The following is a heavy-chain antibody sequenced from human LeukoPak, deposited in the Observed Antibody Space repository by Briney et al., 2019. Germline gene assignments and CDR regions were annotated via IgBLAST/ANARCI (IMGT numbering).Heavy chain of an antibody. D-gene: IGHD3-22*01. CDR3: ARRSSTAYYDSSGLPYDAFDI. CDR2: IYPSDSDT. Sequence: GESLKISCKGSGYRFTSYWIGWVRQMPGKGLEWMGIIYPSDSDTRYSPSFQGQVSISADESISAAYLQWSSLKASDTAMYYCARRSSTAYYDSSGLPYDAFDIWGQGTMVTVSS. J-gene: IGHJ3*02. V-gene: IGHV5-51*01. CDR1: GYRFTSYW.